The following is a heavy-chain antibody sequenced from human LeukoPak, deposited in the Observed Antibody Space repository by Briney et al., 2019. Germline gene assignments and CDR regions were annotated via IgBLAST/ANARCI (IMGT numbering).Heavy chain of an antibody. D-gene: IGHD3-22*01. CDR2: ISNDGGGT. J-gene: IGHJ5*02. CDR3: AKGNSGYFADL. CDR1: GFILNNYG. V-gene: IGHV3-23*01. Sequence: PGGSLRLSCSASGFILNNYGLMWVRQAPGKGLEWVSAISNDGGGTTYADFVKGRFTISRDNSKNTLSLQMNSLRPEDTALYYCAKGNSGYFADLWGQGTVVTVSS.